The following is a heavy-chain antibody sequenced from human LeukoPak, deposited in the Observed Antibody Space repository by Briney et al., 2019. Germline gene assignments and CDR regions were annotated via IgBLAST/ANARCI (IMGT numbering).Heavy chain of an antibody. CDR3: ARDVASGGGYQLPRLHFDF. CDR1: GYSISSGYY. V-gene: IGHV4-38-2*02. J-gene: IGHJ4*02. CDR2: IYHSGST. Sequence: SETLSLTCTVSGYSISSGYYWGWIRPPPGKGLEWIGSIYHSGSTYYNPSLKSRVTISVDTSKNQFSLKLSSVTAADTAVYFCARDVASGGGYQLPRLHFDFWGQGTLVTVSS. D-gene: IGHD2-2*01.